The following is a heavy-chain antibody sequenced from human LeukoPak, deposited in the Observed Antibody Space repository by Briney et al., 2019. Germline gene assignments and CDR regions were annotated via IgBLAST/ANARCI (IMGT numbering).Heavy chain of an antibody. D-gene: IGHD1-1*01. CDR2: ITGSSDST. J-gene: IGHJ4*02. CDR1: GFTFSNYV. V-gene: IGHV3-23*01. CDR3: AKGSSNSRPYYFDY. Sequence: PGGSLRLSCAASGFTFSNYVMSWVHQAPGKGLEWVSAITGSSDSTYYADSVKGRFTSSRDNSKSTLFLQMNSLRAEDTAIYYCAKGSSNSRPYYFDYWGQGTLATVSS.